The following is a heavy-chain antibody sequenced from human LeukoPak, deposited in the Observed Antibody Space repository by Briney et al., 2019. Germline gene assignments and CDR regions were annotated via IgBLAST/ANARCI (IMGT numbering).Heavy chain of an antibody. D-gene: IGHD3-16*02. CDR2: IDWDDDK. J-gene: IGHJ4*02. CDR1: GFSLSTSGTC. Sequence: SGPTLVNPTQTLTLTCTLSGFSLSTSGTCVSWIRQPPGKALEWLARIDWDDDKYYSTSLKTRLTISKDTSKNQVVLTMTNMDPVDTATYYCARSRLPYRNGLGHFDYWGQGTLVTVSS. V-gene: IGHV2-70*11. CDR3: ARSRLPYRNGLGHFDY.